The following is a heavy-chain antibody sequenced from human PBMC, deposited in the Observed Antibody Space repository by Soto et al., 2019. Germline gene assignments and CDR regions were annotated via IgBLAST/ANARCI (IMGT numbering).Heavy chain of an antibody. Sequence: QLQLQESSPGLVKPSETLSLTCSVSGGSISNSLNYWGWIRQPPGKGLEWIGTIYYTGNIYYNPSRKSRVTISIDTSRNQFSLRLSSVTAADTAVYYCARQGRCSISSCYDVGSPYNYFNPWGQGTLVTVST. CDR1: GGSISNSLNY. D-gene: IGHD2-2*01. CDR2: IYYTGNI. V-gene: IGHV4-39*01. J-gene: IGHJ5*02. CDR3: ARQGRCSISSCYDVGSPYNYFNP.